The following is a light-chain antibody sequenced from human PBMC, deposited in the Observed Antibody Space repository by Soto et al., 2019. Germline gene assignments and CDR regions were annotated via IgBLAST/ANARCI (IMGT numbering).Light chain of an antibody. V-gene: IGLV2-8*01. CDR3: CSFGGGNKVL. J-gene: IGLJ3*02. Sequence: ALTQPPSASGSPGQSVTISCTGTSSDVGGYNFVSWYQQHPGKVPKPMIYEVSKRPSGVPDRFSGSKSGNTASLTVSGLQAEDEADYYCCSFGGGNKVLFGGGTKLTVL. CDR1: SSDVGGYNF. CDR2: EVS.